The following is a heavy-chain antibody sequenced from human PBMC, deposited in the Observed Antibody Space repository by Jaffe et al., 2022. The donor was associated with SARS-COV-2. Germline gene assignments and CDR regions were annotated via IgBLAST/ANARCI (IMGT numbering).Heavy chain of an antibody. CDR2: ISPDGTRT. CDR1: GLTFSSYW. J-gene: IGHJ4*02. Sequence: EEHLVESGGGVVQPGDSLKLSCAASGLTFSSYWMHWVRQAPGKGLVWVARISPDGTRTNSADSVKGRFTVSRDNAKNTVYLQMTSLTVEDTAVYYCVAQFGRSEPANWGRGTRVTVSS. CDR3: VAQFGRSEPAN. V-gene: IGHV3-74*01. D-gene: IGHD2-2*01.